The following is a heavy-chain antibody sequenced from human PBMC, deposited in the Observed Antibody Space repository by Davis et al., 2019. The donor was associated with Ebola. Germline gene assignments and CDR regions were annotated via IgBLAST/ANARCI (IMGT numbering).Heavy chain of an antibody. J-gene: IGHJ6*04. CDR1: GFTFSDYY. V-gene: IGHV3-11*04. CDR3: ARPRPLYCSGGSCYSYYYYGMDV. Sequence: GESLKISCAASGFTFSDYYMSWIRQAPGKGLEWVSYISSSSNNIYYADSVKGRFTISRDNAKNSLYLQMNSLRDEDTAVYYCARPRPLYCSGGSCYSYYYYGMDVWGKGTTVTVSS. D-gene: IGHD2-15*01. CDR2: ISSSSNNI.